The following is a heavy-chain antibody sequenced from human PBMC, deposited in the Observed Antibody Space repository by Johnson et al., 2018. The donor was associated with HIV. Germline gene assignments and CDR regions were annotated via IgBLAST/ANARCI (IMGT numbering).Heavy chain of an antibody. CDR1: GFIFSDHY. CDR2: IRTKVHSSTK. J-gene: IGHJ3*02. V-gene: IGHV3-72*01. Sequence: MQLVESGGGLVQPGGSLRLSCEASGFIFSDHYMDCVRQGTGNGLEWVVRIRTKVHSSTKQYAASVKRRFTISRDDSKNLMYLQMKSLKTADTAVYYCVRGGIYAGHNSDVFDIWGQGTMVTVSS. CDR3: VRGGIYAGHNSDVFDI. D-gene: IGHD3-16*01.